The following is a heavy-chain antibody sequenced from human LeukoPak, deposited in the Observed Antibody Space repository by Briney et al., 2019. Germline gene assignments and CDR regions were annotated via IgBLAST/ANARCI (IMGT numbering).Heavy chain of an antibody. CDR3: ARSDAGYYDSSGYYPLDY. V-gene: IGHV4-30-4*08. CDR1: GGYISSGGYY. CDR2: IYYSGST. D-gene: IGHD3-22*01. J-gene: IGHJ4*02. Sequence: SETLSLTCSVSGGYISSGGYYWSWIRQRPGKGLEWIGYIYYSGSTYYNPSLKSRVTISVDTSKNQFSLKLSSVTAADTAVYYCARSDAGYYDSSGYYPLDYWGQGTLVTVSS.